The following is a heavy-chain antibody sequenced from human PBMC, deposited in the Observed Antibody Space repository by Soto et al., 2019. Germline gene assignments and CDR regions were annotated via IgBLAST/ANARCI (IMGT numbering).Heavy chain of an antibody. CDR1: GYTFTSYY. J-gene: IGHJ4*02. CDR3: ARSYRLQGPGGY. D-gene: IGHD3-16*01. CDR2: INPSGGST. Sequence: QVQLVQSGAEVKKPGASVKVSCKASGYTFTSYYMHWVRQAPGQGLEWMGIINPSGGSTSYVQKFQGRVTMTRDTSTSTVYMELSSLRSEDTAVYYCARSYRLQGPGGYWGQGTLVTVSS. V-gene: IGHV1-46*01.